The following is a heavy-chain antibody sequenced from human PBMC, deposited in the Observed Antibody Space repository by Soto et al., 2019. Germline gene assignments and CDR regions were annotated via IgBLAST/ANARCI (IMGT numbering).Heavy chain of an antibody. D-gene: IGHD1-1*01. CDR1: GGSISSYY. CDR3: ARIRRTGDYYYFGMDV. Sequence: PSETLSLTCTVSGGSISSYYWSWIRQPPGKGLEWIGEISYSGSTNYNPSLKSRVTMSVDKSKNTFSLKLNSLTAADTAVYYCARIRRTGDYYYFGMDVWGQGTTVTVSS. V-gene: IGHV4-59*12. CDR2: ISYSGST. J-gene: IGHJ6*02.